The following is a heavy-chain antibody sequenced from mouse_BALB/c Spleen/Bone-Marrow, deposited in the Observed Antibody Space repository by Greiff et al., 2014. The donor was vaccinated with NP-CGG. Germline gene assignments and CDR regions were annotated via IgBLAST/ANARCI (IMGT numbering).Heavy chain of an antibody. J-gene: IGHJ4*01. CDR3: ARSPQRDYAMDY. V-gene: IGHV5-9-4*01. CDR1: GFTFSSYA. Sequence: VQLKESGGGLVKPGGSLKLSCAASGFTFSSYAMSWVRQSPEKRLEWVAEISSGGSYTYYPDTVTGRFTISRDNAKNTLYLEMSRLRSEDTAMYYCARSPQRDYAMDYWGQGTSVTVSS. D-gene: IGHD3-2*02. CDR2: ISSGGSYT.